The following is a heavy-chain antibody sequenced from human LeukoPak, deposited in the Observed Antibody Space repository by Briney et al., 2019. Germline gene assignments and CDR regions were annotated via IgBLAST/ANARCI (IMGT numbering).Heavy chain of an antibody. D-gene: IGHD3-16*01. CDR3: ATASSGLFY. CDR2: IKRKTDGETT. CDR1: GPTFSNAW. J-gene: IGHJ4*02. V-gene: IGHV3-15*01. Sequence: GESLRLSCAASGPTFSNAWMSWVRQAPGEGLEWVGRIKRKTDGETTEYVAPVKGRFTISRDDSKNTLYLQMNSLKTEDTGVYYCATASSGLFYWGQGTLVTVSS.